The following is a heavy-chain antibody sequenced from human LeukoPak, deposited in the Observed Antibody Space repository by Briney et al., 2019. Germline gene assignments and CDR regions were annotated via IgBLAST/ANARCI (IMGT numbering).Heavy chain of an antibody. CDR3: ARLPPIASQEDWFDP. CDR2: ISAYNGNT. Sequence: GASVKVSCKASGYTFTNYDITWVRQAPGQGLEWMGWISAYNGNTNYAQKLQDRVTMTTDTSTSTAYMELRSLRSDDTAVYYCARLPPIASQEDWFDPWGQGTLVTVSS. V-gene: IGHV1-18*01. D-gene: IGHD6-13*01. J-gene: IGHJ5*02. CDR1: GYTFTNYD.